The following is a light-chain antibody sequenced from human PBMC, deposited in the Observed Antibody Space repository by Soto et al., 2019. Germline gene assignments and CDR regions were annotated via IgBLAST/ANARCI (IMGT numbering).Light chain of an antibody. J-gene: IGKJ5*01. CDR1: QSISYY. V-gene: IGKV1-39*01. Sequence: DIQMTQSPPSLSASVGERVTITGRASQSISYYLNWYQHKPGKAPKLLIYAASSFESGVPSRFSGSGSGTEFTLSISSLHPEDFATYYCQQSYSAPPTFGHGTRLEIK. CDR2: AAS. CDR3: QQSYSAPPT.